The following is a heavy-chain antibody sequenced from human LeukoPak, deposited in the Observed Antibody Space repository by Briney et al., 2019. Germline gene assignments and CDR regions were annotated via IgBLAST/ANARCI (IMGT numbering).Heavy chain of an antibody. D-gene: IGHD6-19*01. CDR1: GFTFSSYA. V-gene: IGHV3-23*01. J-gene: IGHJ4*02. Sequence: GGSLRLSCAASGFTFSSYAMSWVRQAPGRGLEWVSAISGSGGSTYYADSVKGRFTISRDNSKNTLYLQMNSLRAEDTAVYYCAKVPGIAVAYFDYWGQGTLVTVSS. CDR3: AKVPGIAVAYFDY. CDR2: ISGSGGST.